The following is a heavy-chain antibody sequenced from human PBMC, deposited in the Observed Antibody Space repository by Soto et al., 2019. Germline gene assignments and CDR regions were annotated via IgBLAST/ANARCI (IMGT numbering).Heavy chain of an antibody. J-gene: IGHJ4*02. CDR1: GGSMTGHA. CDR2: FYPSGSA. CDR3: VRGKSYSVYDF. Sequence: SETLSLTCSVSGGSMTGHAWVWIRQAAGKGLEWTGHFYPSGSASYNPTLRSRLTMSLDTSHNHFFLNLTSATTADTAVYYCVRGKSYSVYDFWGPGTLVTVSS. V-gene: IGHV4-4*07. D-gene: IGHD5-12*01.